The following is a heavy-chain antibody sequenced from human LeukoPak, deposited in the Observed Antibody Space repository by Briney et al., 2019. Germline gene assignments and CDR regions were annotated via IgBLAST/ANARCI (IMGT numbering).Heavy chain of an antibody. J-gene: IGHJ4*02. Sequence: PGRSLRLSCAASGFTFSSYGMHWVRQAPGKGLEWVAVISYDGSNKYYADSVKGRFTISRDNSKNTLYLQMNSLRAEDTAVYYCARDAVVAAVYLSGIDHWGQGTLVTVSS. V-gene: IGHV3-30*03. CDR1: GFTFSSYG. CDR3: ARDAVVAAVYLSGIDH. CDR2: ISYDGSNK. D-gene: IGHD2-15*01.